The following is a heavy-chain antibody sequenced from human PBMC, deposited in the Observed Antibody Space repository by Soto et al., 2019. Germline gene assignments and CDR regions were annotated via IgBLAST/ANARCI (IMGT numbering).Heavy chain of an antibody. CDR1: GYTFTSYW. V-gene: IGHV5-51*01. D-gene: IGHD2-15*01. Sequence: PGESLKISCKGSGYTFTSYWIGWVRHMPGEGLEWMGVIYPSDSDIRYSPSFQGKVTISADKSITTAYLQWSSLKAADTAMYYCVRSGTSSGRFSDYWGQGTLVTVSS. CDR3: VRSGTSSGRFSDY. J-gene: IGHJ4*02. CDR2: IYPSDSDI.